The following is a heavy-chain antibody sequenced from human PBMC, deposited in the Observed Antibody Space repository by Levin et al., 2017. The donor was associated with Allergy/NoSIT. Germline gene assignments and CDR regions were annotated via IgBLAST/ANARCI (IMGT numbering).Heavy chain of an antibody. CDR3: ARIEKVPFYYFDY. V-gene: IGHV4-59*08. CDR2: IYYSGST. J-gene: IGHJ4*02. Sequence: SQTLSLTCTVSGGSISSYYWSWIRQPPGKGLEWIGYIYYSGSTNYNPSLKSRVTISVDTSKNQFSLKLSSVTAADTAVYYCARIEKVPFYYFDYWGQGTLVTVSS. CDR1: GGSISSYY.